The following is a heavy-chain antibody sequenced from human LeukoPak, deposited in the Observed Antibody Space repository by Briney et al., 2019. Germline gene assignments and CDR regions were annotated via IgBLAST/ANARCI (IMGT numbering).Heavy chain of an antibody. CDR1: GGSVSSGSYY. D-gene: IGHD2-8*01. V-gene: IGHV4-61*01. CDR2: IYYSGST. J-gene: IGHJ6*02. Sequence: PSETLSLTCTVSGGSVSSGSYYWSWIRQPPGKGLEWIGYIYYSGSTNYNPSLKSRVTISVDTSKNQFSLKLSSVTAADTAVYYCARDVATNYYYGMDVWGQGTTVTVSS. CDR3: ARDVATNYYYGMDV.